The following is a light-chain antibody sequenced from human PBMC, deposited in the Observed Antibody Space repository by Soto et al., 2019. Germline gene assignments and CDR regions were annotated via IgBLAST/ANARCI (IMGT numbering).Light chain of an antibody. CDR3: SSYAGSNNLYV. V-gene: IGLV2-8*01. J-gene: IGLJ1*01. CDR2: EVT. Sequence: QSALTQPPSASGSPGQSVTISCTGTSSDVGGYKYVSWYQQHPGKAPKLMIYEVTKRPSGVPDRFSGSKSGNAASLTVSGLQAEDEADYYCSSYAGSNNLYVFGTVTKLTVL. CDR1: SSDVGGYKY.